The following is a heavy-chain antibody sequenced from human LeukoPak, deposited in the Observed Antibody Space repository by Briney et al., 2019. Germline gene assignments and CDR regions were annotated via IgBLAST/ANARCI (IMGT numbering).Heavy chain of an antibody. J-gene: IGHJ4*02. CDR3: ARGGYSGYDYTVLDY. Sequence: GASVKVSCKASGYTFTSYAMHWVRQAPGQRLEWMGWINAGNGNTKYSQEFQGRVTITRDTSASTAYMELSSLRSEDMAVYYCARGGYSGYDYTVLDYWGQGTLVTVSS. D-gene: IGHD5-12*01. CDR2: INAGNGNT. V-gene: IGHV1-3*03. CDR1: GYTFTSYA.